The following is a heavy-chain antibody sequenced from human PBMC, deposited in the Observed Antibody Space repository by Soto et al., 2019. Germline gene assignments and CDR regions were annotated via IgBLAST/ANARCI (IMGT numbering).Heavy chain of an antibody. V-gene: IGHV4-31*03. CDR1: GGSISSAAYY. J-gene: IGHJ5*02. Sequence: PSETLSLTCTVSGGSISSAAYYWSWIRQHPGKGLEWIGYISHSGSTYYNPSLKSRVIISVDTSKNQFSLSLTSVTAADTAVYYCAHTVGYSSSWYGFDPWGQGTLVTVSS. CDR3: AHTVGYSSSWYGFDP. CDR2: ISHSGST. D-gene: IGHD6-13*01.